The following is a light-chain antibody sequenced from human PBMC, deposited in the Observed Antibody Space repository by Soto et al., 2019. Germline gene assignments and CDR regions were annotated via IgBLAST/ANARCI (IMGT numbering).Light chain of an antibody. CDR2: NTN. J-gene: IGLJ2*01. Sequence: HSVLTQPPSASGTPGQRVTISCSGSSSNIGSKPVNWYQQLPGAAPKLLIHNTNQRPSGVPDRFSGSKSGTSASLAISGLQSDDEAHYYCAAWDDSLNGLVFGGGTKVTVL. CDR3: AAWDDSLNGLV. CDR1: SSNIGSKP. V-gene: IGLV1-44*01.